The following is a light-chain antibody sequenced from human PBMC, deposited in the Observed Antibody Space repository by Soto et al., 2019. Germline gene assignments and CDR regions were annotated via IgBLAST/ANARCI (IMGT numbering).Light chain of an antibody. CDR3: QQRNIWPPVT. V-gene: IGKV3-11*01. J-gene: IGKJ5*01. CDR1: PSVTNF. Sequence: EILFTQSPATLSLSPGERATLSCRASPSVTNFLAWYQQKPGQAPSLLIYGAFNRATGIPARFSGSGSGTDFTLTISSLEPEDSATYYCQQRNIWPPVTFGQGTRLEIK. CDR2: GAF.